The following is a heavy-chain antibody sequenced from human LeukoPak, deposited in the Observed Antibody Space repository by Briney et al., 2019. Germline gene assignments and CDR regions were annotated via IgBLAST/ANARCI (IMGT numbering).Heavy chain of an antibody. CDR3: VKHITPYGDPLSAFDI. CDR1: RFTFDDYA. CDR2: ISWNSGVI. Sequence: GGSLGLSCAASRFTFDDYAMHWVRQAPGKGLEWVSGISWNSGVIEYADSVQGRFTISRDNAKNSLYLQMNSLRAEDTALYYCVKHITPYGDPLSAFDIWGQGTMVTVSS. V-gene: IGHV3-9*01. D-gene: IGHD4-17*01. J-gene: IGHJ3*02.